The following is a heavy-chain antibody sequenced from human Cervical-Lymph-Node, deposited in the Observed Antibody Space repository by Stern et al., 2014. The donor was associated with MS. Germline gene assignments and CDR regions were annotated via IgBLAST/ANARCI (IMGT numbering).Heavy chain of an antibody. CDR3: ARDDSSGYAV. CDR2: INSDGTTT. Sequence: VQLVESGGGLVQPGGSLSLSCAASGFAFSNYWMHWVRQVPGQGLVWVSRINSDGTTTGYADSVKGRFTISRDNAKNTLFLQMKSLRVDDTAVYYCARDDSSGYAVWGQGSLVTVSS. CDR1: GFAFSNYW. J-gene: IGHJ4*02. V-gene: IGHV3-74*02. D-gene: IGHD3-22*01.